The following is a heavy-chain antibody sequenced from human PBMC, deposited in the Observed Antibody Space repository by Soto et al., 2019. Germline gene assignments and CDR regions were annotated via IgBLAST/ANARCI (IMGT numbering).Heavy chain of an antibody. V-gene: IGHV3-23*01. CDR1: GLTFSSYA. CDR2: ISGSGGST. J-gene: IGHJ6*02. CDR3: AKDYTYYYDFSCYYRAPDDFYI. D-gene: IGHD3-22*01. Sequence: PGGSLRLSCAASGLTFSSYAMSWVRQAPGKGLEWVSAISGSGGSTYYADSVKGRFTISRDNSKNTLYLQMNSLRAEDTAVYYCAKDYTYYYDFSCYYRAPDDFYICGQRTTVTISS.